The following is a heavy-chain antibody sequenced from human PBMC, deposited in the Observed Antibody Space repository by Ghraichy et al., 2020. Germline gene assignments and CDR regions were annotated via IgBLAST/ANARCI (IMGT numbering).Heavy chain of an antibody. V-gene: IGHV4-59*01. CDR3: ARDSARSASGWLEYFDY. CDR2: IDYSGST. D-gene: IGHD6-19*01. CDR1: GASISNNY. Sequence: SETLSLTCTVSGASISNNYWSWIRQPPGKGLEWIGNIDYSGSTNYNPSLKSRVTISVDTSKNQFSLKLTSVTAADTAVFYCARDSARSASGWLEYFDYWAQGVLFTVSS. J-gene: IGHJ4*02.